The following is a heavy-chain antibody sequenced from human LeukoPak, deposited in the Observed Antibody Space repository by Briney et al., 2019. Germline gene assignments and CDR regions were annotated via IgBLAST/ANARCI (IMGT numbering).Heavy chain of an antibody. CDR3: ARDRLRYFDFHLYFDY. CDR2: ISSSSSTI. CDR1: GFIFSSYS. Sequence: GGSLRLSCAASGFIFSSYSMNWVRQAPGKGLEWVSYISSSSSTIYYADSVKGRFTISRDNAKNSLYLQMNSLRDEDTAVYYCARDRLRYFDFHLYFDYWGQGTLVTVSS. D-gene: IGHD3-9*01. V-gene: IGHV3-48*02. J-gene: IGHJ4*02.